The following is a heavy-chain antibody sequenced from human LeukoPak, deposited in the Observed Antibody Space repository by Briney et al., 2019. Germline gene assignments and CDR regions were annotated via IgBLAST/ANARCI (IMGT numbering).Heavy chain of an antibody. V-gene: IGHV4-39*02. CDR2: FSYSGNI. Sequence: PSETLSLTCTVSGASINSGTYYWGWVRQPPGKGLEWIGTFSYSGNIYYNPSLKSRVTISVDMSKNQFSLELTSVTAADTAVYYCARDPQYQPLLAFDYWGQGTLVTVSS. D-gene: IGHD2-2*01. J-gene: IGHJ4*02. CDR1: GASINSGTYY. CDR3: ARDPQYQPLLAFDY.